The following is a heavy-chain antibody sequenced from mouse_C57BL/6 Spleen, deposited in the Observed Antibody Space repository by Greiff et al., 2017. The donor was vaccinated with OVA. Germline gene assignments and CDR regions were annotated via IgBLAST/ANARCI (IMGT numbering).Heavy chain of an antibody. V-gene: IGHV1-50*01. CDR3: ARSYYGSSPAWFAD. Sequence: QVQLQQPGAELVKPGASVKLSCKASGYTFTSYWMQWVKQRPGQGLEWIGEIDPSDSYTNYNQKFKGKATLTVDTSSSTAYMQLSSLTSEDSAVYYCARSYYGSSPAWFADWGQGTLVTVSA. D-gene: IGHD1-1*01. CDR2: IDPSDSYT. J-gene: IGHJ3*01. CDR1: GYTFTSYW.